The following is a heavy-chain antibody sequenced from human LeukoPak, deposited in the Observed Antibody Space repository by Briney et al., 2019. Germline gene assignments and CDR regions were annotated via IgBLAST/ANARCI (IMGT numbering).Heavy chain of an antibody. Sequence: TSETLSLTCIVSGGSISSSNYYWGWIRQPPGKGLEWIGSIYYSGSTYYNPSLKSRVTISIDTSKNQFSLKLSSVTAADTAVYYCARSNKWELLVQGAFDIWGQGTMVTVSS. CDR1: GGSISSSNYY. J-gene: IGHJ3*02. CDR2: IYYSGST. D-gene: IGHD1-26*01. CDR3: ARSNKWELLVQGAFDI. V-gene: IGHV4-39*07.